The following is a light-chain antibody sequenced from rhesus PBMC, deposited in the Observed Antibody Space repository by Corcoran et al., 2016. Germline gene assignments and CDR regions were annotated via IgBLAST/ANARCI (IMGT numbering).Light chain of an antibody. CDR3: QGWDRSSDHYI. Sequence: SYDLIQPPSVSVSPGQTARVTCGGDHIGSKNVHWYQQKPPQVPVLVIYYDIERPSGSPERFSGSKSGNTATLTISGVEAGDEADYYWQGWDRSSDHYIFGAGTRVTVL. V-gene: IGLV3-36*02. CDR1: HIGSKN. CDR2: YDI. J-gene: IGLJ1*01.